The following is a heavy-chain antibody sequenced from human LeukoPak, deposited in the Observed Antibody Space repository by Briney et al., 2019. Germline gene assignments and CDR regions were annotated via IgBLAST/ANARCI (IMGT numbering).Heavy chain of an antibody. CDR3: ARDDVYDSSVRGRFDY. J-gene: IGHJ4*02. D-gene: IGHD3-22*01. Sequence: PGGSLRLSCAASGFTFSSYWMSWVRQAPGKGLEWVANIKQDGSEKYYVDSVKGRFTISRDNAKNSLYLQMNSLRAEDTAVYYCARDDVYDSSVRGRFDYWGQGTLVTVSS. CDR2: IKQDGSEK. CDR1: GFTFSSYW. V-gene: IGHV3-7*01.